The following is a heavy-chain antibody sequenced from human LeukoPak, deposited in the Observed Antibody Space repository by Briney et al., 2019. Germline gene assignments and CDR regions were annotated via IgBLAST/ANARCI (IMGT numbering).Heavy chain of an antibody. CDR1: GFTFSSYT. CDR3: ARGHTNYGYTFDI. CDR2: ISSSSIYI. Sequence: GGTLRLSCAASGFTFSSYTMNWVRQAPGKGLEWVSSISSSSIYIYYANSVKGRFTISRDNARNSLYLQMNSLRAEDTAVYYCARGHTNYGYTFDIWGQGTMVTVSS. V-gene: IGHV3-21*01. D-gene: IGHD4-11*01. J-gene: IGHJ3*02.